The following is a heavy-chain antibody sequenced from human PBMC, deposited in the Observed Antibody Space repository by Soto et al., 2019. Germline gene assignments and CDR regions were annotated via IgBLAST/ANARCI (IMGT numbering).Heavy chain of an antibody. CDR1: GYTFTSFG. V-gene: IGHV1-18*01. J-gene: IGHJ4*02. Sequence: QVQLVQSGAEVKKPGASVKVSCKASGYTFTSFGITWVRQAPGQGLEWMGWISAYNGNTNYAQKLQGRVTLTTDTATSTAYMELRSLRSDDTAIYYCARDLHSSSWYDYWGQGTLVTVSS. CDR2: ISAYNGNT. D-gene: IGHD6-13*01. CDR3: ARDLHSSSWYDY.